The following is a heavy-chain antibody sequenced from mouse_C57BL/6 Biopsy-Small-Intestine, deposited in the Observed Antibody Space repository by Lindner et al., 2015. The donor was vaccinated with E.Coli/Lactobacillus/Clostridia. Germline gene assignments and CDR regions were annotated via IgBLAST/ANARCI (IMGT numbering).Heavy chain of an antibody. CDR1: GYSFTGYF. V-gene: IGHV1-42*01. CDR3: ARSHAEGDF. J-gene: IGHJ2*01. CDR2: INPTTGGT. Sequence: VQLQESGPELVKPGASVKISCKASGYSFTGYFMSWVKQSPEKGLEWIGEINPTTGGTTNNQKFKAKATLTVDKSSSTAYMQFKNLTSEDSVVYYCARSHAEGDFWGQGTTLTVSS.